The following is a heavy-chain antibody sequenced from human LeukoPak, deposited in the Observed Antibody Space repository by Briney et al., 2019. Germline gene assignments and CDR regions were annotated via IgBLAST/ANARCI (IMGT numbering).Heavy chain of an antibody. D-gene: IGHD3-10*01. CDR2: ISYIGTT. V-gene: IGHV4-59*08. CDR1: DDSFSSHY. CDR3: ARLGSGSYYLGLDY. Sequence: SETLSLTCAVSDDSFSSHYWTWIRQPPGKGLEWIGYISYIGTTNYNPSLKSRVTISIDTSKNQFSLKLSSVTAADTAVYYCARLGSGSYYLGLDYWGQGTLVTVSS. J-gene: IGHJ4*02.